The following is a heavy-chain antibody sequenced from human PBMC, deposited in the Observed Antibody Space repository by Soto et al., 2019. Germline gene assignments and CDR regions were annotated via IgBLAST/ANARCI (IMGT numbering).Heavy chain of an antibody. CDR2: VYYTGTT. D-gene: IGHD6-13*01. Sequence: KLSEPLSLTXTVSGGSISSYFYIWVRQPPGKGLEWIGSVYYTGTTDYNPSLKSRVTISVDTSKTQFSLNLRSVTAADTAVYYCARDLAAVPRAFDYWGRGTLVTVSS. CDR1: GGSISSYF. J-gene: IGHJ4*02. V-gene: IGHV4-59*01. CDR3: ARDLAAVPRAFDY.